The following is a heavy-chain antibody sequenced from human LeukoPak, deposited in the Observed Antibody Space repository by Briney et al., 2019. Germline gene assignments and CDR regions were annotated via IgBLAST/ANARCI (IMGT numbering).Heavy chain of an antibody. V-gene: IGHV3-30*08. Sequence: GGSMRPSCAASAFTFSNYAMHCVRHPPGKGLEWVAFVSYDGSWDSHSDSVRGRFTISRDDSKNTLYLQMTRRRAEDTAVYYCTREERGYIPAFWGQGTLVTVSS. CDR3: TREERGYIPAF. CDR2: VSYDGSWD. CDR1: AFTFSNYA. J-gene: IGHJ4*02. D-gene: IGHD3-16*02.